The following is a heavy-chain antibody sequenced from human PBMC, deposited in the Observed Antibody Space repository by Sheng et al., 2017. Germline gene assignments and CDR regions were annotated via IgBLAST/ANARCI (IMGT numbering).Heavy chain of an antibody. CDR3: ARLGMIVTGPNWFDP. J-gene: IGHJ5*02. V-gene: IGHV3-7*01. CDR1: GFSFSSSW. Sequence: PASGFSFSSSWMSWVRQAPGKGLEWVANINPDGREIYFVDSLKGRFSISRDNAKNSLYLQMNSLRAEDTAAYYCARLGMIVTGPNWFDPWGQGTLVTVSS. CDR2: INPDGREI. D-gene: IGHD3-22*01.